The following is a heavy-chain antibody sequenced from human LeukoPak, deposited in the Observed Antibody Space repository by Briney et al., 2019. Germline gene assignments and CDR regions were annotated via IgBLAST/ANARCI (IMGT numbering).Heavy chain of an antibody. CDR1: GYTFTGYY. Sequence: ASVKVSCKASGYTFTGYYMHWVRQAPGQGLEWMGWINPNSGGTNYAQKFQGRVTMTRDTSISTAYMELSRLRSDDTAVYYCARGRGSSWYRSVDYYYYMDVWGKGTTVTVSS. D-gene: IGHD6-13*01. J-gene: IGHJ6*03. CDR3: ARGRGSSWYRSVDYYYYMDV. V-gene: IGHV1-2*02. CDR2: INPNSGGT.